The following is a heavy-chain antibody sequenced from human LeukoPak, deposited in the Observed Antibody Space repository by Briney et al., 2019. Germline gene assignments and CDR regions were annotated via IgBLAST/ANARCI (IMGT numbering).Heavy chain of an antibody. CDR2: IYYSGST. D-gene: IGHD1-7*01. CDR1: GGSISSYY. J-gene: IGHJ5*02. V-gene: IGHV4-59*01. CDR3: AREREELTGFDP. Sequence: KSSETLSLTCTVSGGSISSYYWSWIRQPPGKGLEWIGYIYYSGSTNYNPSLKSRVTISVDTSKNQFSLKLSSVTAADTAVYYCAREREELTGFDPWGQGTLVTVSS.